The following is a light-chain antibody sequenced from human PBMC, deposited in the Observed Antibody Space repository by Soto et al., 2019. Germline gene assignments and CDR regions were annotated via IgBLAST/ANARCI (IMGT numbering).Light chain of an antibody. V-gene: IGKV3-15*01. CDR3: QQYNSWPPIT. CDR2: GAS. Sequence: DIVMTQSPATRSVAPGERVTFSCRASQGVSRKLAWYQHKPGQAPRLLISGASTGATGIPARFSGSGSGTEFTLTISSLQSEDFAVYYCQQYNSWPPITFGQGTRLEIK. J-gene: IGKJ5*01. CDR1: QGVSRK.